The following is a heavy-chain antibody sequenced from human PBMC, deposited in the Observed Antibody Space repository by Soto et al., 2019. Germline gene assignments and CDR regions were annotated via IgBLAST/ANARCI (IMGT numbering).Heavy chain of an antibody. CDR3: AKDRYDGSAYPDY. CDR2: ISSDGSNE. V-gene: IGHV3-30*18. CDR1: GFIFSSYG. J-gene: IGHJ4*02. Sequence: GGSLRLSCAASGFIFSSYGMHWVRQAPGKGLEWVALISSDGSNEYYPDSVKGRFTISRDNSQNTLYLQMNSLSAEDTAVYYCAKDRYDGSAYPDYWGPGTLVTVSS. D-gene: IGHD3-22*01.